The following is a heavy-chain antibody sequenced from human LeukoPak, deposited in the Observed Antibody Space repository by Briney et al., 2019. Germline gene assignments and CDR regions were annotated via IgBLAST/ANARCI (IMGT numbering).Heavy chain of an antibody. CDR1: EFTFGDFA. D-gene: IGHD3-10*01. CDR3: TPHWITMVRGVTDY. J-gene: IGHJ4*02. Sequence: GGSLRLSCTASEFTFGDFAISWVRQAPGKGLEWLGFIRSKDNDGTTDYAASVKGRFIISRDDSKSVAYLEMNDLKIEDTAVYYCTPHWITMVRGVTDYWGQGTLVTVSS. CDR2: IRSKDNDGTT. V-gene: IGHV3-49*04.